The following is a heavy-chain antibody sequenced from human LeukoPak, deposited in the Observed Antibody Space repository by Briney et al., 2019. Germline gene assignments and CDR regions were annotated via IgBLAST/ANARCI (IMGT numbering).Heavy chain of an antibody. V-gene: IGHV1-69*04. J-gene: IGHJ6*02. CDR3: ARGNHSYGMDV. CDR2: IIPILGIA. CDR1: GGTFSSYA. Sequence: ASVKVSCKASGGTFSSYAISWVRQAPGQGLEWMGRIIPILGIANYEQKFQGRVTITADKSTSTAYMELSSLRSEDTAVYYCARGNHSYGMDVWGQGTTVTVSS.